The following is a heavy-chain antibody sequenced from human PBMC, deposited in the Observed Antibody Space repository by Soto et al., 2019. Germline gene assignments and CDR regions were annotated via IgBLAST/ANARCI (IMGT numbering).Heavy chain of an antibody. V-gene: IGHV3-7*03. CDR2: IKQDGSET. CDR1: GFAISNYW. Sequence: GGSLRLSCAAYGFAISNYWMSWVRQAPGKGLEWVSNIKQDGSETYYVDSVKGRFTISRDNAKNSLYLQMNCLRAEDTAVYYCAKDLNSWGQGTLVTVYS. CDR3: AKDLNS. J-gene: IGHJ4*02.